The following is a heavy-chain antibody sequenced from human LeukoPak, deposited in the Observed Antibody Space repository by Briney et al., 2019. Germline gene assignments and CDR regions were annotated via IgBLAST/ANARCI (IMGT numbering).Heavy chain of an antibody. Sequence: VASVKVSCKASGGTFSSYAISWVRQAPGQGLEWMGWINAGNDNTKYSQKFQDRVTITRDTSASTAYMELSSLRSEDTAMYYCARGFWSGYRDYWGQGTLVTVSS. CDR3: ARGFWSGYRDY. CDR1: GGTFSSYA. V-gene: IGHV1-3*01. CDR2: INAGNDNT. D-gene: IGHD3-3*01. J-gene: IGHJ4*02.